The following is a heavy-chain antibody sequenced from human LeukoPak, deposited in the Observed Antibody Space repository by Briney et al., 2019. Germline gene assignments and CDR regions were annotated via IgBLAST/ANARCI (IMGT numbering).Heavy chain of an antibody. CDR1: GYTLTSYG. CDR2: INAYNGNT. Sequence: ASVKVSCKASGYTLTSYGISGVRQAPGQGLEWMGWINAYNGNTNYAQKLQGRVTMTTDTSTNTAYMELRSLRSDDTAVYYCARRYCSGGSCYSDGYYGMDVWGQGTTVTVSS. CDR3: ARRYCSGGSCYSDGYYGMDV. V-gene: IGHV1-18*01. J-gene: IGHJ6*02. D-gene: IGHD2-15*01.